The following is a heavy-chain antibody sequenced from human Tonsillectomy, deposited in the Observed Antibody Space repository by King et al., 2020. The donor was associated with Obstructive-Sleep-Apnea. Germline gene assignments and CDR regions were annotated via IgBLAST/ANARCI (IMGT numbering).Heavy chain of an antibody. D-gene: IGHD3/OR15-3a*01. CDR2: IYWDDEK. V-gene: IGHV2-5*02. CDR1: GFSLSTRGVG. J-gene: IGHJ4*02. Sequence: ITLQESGPTLVKPTQTLTLTCTFSGFSLSTRGVGVGWIREPPGKALEWLALIYWDDEKLYSPSLKSRLTITKDTSKNQVVLTMTNMDPVDTATYYCAHRRGWTYYFDYWGQGTLVTVSS. CDR3: AHRRGWTYYFDY.